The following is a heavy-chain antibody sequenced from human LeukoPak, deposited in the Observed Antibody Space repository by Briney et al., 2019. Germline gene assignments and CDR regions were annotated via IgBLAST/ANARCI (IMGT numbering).Heavy chain of an antibody. CDR2: TSYDESNK. V-gene: IGHV3-30*03. J-gene: IGHJ4*02. CDR3: ARDWGVDS. Sequence: GRSLRLSCAASGFTFSIYTMVWVRQPPGKGLEWVAVTSYDESNKYYADSVKGRFTISRDNSNNTLYLQMNSLRPEDTAVYYCARDWGVDSWGQGTLVTASS. D-gene: IGHD3-10*01. CDR1: GFTFSIYT.